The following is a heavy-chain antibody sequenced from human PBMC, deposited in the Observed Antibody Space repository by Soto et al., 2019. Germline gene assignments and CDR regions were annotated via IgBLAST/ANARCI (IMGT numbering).Heavy chain of an antibody. Sequence: QVQLVQSGAEVKKPGVSVRVSCKASGYTFIDYYMHWLRQAPGQGLEWMGWINPNNGGTNYAQKFQGWVTMARDSSINTVYMELSRLKSDDTAVYYCARGPSTGAFDHWGQGTLVTVSS. CDR2: INPNNGGT. V-gene: IGHV1-2*04. CDR1: GYTFIDYY. CDR3: ARGPSTGAFDH. D-gene: IGHD7-27*01. J-gene: IGHJ4*02.